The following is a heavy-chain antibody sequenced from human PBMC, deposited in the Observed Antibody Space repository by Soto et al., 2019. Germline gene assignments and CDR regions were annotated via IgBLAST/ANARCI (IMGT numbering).Heavy chain of an antibody. J-gene: IGHJ4*02. Sequence: GGSLRLSCTASGFTFSSYEMTWVRQAPGKGLEWISYITSGGTTYYADSAKGRYTISRDNAKNSLYLHLNSLTAEDTAIYYCARVLYATWSSFDYWGQGTLVTVSS. V-gene: IGHV3-48*03. CDR3: ARVLYATWSSFDY. D-gene: IGHD1-26*01. CDR2: ITSGGTT. CDR1: GFTFSSYE.